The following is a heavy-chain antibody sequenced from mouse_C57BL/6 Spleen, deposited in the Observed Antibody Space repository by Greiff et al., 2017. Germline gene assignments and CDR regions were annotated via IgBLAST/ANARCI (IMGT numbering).Heavy chain of an antibody. Sequence: QVQLQQPGAELVKPGASVKLSCKASGYTFTSYWMQWVKQRPGQGLEWIGEIDPSDSYTNYNQKFKGKATLTVDTSSSTAYMQISSLTSEDSAVYYCARGGSNYEDAMDYWGQGTSVTVSS. J-gene: IGHJ4*01. D-gene: IGHD2-5*01. V-gene: IGHV1-50*01. CDR3: ARGGSNYEDAMDY. CDR2: IDPSDSYT. CDR1: GYTFTSYW.